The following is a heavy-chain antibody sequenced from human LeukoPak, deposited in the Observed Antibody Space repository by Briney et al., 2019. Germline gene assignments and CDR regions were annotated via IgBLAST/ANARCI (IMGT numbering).Heavy chain of an antibody. CDR3: ARDLGIYDYVWGSYSPNNWFDP. Sequence: GGSLRLSCAASGFTFSSYSMNWVRQAPGKGLEWVSSISSSSSYIYYADSVKGRFTISRDNAKNSLYLQMNSLRAEDTAVYYCARDLGIYDYVWGSYSPNNWFDPWGQGTLVTVSS. CDR2: ISSSSSYI. D-gene: IGHD3-16*01. V-gene: IGHV3-21*01. J-gene: IGHJ5*02. CDR1: GFTFSSYS.